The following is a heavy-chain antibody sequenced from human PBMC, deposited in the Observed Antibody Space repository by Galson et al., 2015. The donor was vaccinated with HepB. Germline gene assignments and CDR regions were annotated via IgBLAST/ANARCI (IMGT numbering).Heavy chain of an antibody. CDR2: ISYEGSNK. J-gene: IGHJ4*02. D-gene: IGHD6-19*01. CDR3: ARDGSSNGWLLFDY. V-gene: IGHV3-30-3*01. CDR1: GFTFSSYA. Sequence: SLRLSCAASGFTFSSYAMHWVRQAPGRGLEWVAVISYEGSNKYYADPVKGRFTISRDNSENTLYLQMNSLRAEDTAVYYCARDGSSNGWLLFDYWGQGTLVTVSS.